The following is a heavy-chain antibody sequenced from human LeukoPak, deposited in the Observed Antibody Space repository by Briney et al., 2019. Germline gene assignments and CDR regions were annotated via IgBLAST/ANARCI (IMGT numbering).Heavy chain of an antibody. D-gene: IGHD6-6*01. CDR1: GFTFSSYW. J-gene: IGHJ4*02. CDR3: ARGLYSSSYNDY. V-gene: IGHV3-74*01. CDR2: INSDGSST. Sequence: GGSLRLSCAASGFTFSSYWMHWVRQAPGKGLVWVSRINSDGSSTSYADSVKGRFTISRDNAKNTLYLQINSLRAEDTAVYYCARGLYSSSYNDYWGQGTLVTVSS.